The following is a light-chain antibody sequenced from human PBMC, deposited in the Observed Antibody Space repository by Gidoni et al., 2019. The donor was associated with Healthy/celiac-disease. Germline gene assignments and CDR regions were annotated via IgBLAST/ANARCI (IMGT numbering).Light chain of an antibody. J-gene: IGKJ4*01. CDR1: QEISNY. V-gene: IGKV1-33*01. CDR2: DAS. Sequence: DIQMTQSPPSLSASVGDRVTITCQAGQEISNYLNWYQQKPGKAPKLLIYDASNLETGVPSRFSGSGSWTAFTSTISSLQPEDIATYYCQQYDNLPLLTFGGGTKVEIK. CDR3: QQYDNLPLLT.